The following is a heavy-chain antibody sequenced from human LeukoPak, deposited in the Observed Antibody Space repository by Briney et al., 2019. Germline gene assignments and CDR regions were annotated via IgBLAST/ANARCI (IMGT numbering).Heavy chain of an antibody. CDR1: GGSIGSSSYH. D-gene: IGHD6-13*01. Sequence: NASETLSLTCTVSGGSIGSSSYHWGWLRQPPGKGLEWIGTIYYTGSTYYNPSLKSRFTISVDTSKNQFSLKLTSVTAADTAVYYCARWAMAAADYWGQGTLVTVSS. V-gene: IGHV4-39*01. J-gene: IGHJ4*02. CDR3: ARWAMAAADY. CDR2: IYYTGST.